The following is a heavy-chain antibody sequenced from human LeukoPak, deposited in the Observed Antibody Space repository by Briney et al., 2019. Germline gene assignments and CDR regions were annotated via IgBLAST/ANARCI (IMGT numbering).Heavy chain of an antibody. CDR3: AKDIEYYDSSGSLDY. J-gene: IGHJ4*02. D-gene: IGHD3-22*01. V-gene: IGHV3-9*01. Sequence: GGSLRLACAASGCTFDDYAMHWVRQAPGKGLEWVSGISWNSGSIGYADSVKGRFTISRDNAKNSLYLQMNSLRAEDTALYYCAKDIEYYDSSGSLDYWGQGTLVTVSS. CDR1: GCTFDDYA. CDR2: ISWNSGSI.